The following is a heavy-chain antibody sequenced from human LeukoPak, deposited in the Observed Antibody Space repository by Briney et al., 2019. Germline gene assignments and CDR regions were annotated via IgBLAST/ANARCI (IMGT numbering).Heavy chain of an antibody. V-gene: IGHV4-34*01. CDR3: ARDGHYDILTGYFQD. CDR2: ITNSGTR. J-gene: IGHJ1*01. CDR1: GGSFSGYY. D-gene: IGHD3-9*01. Sequence: SETLSLTCAVYGGSFSGYYWSWIRQPPGKGLEWIGEITNSGTRNYNPSLKSRVTISVERSKRQFSLKVNSVTAADTAVYYCARDGHYDILTGYFQDWGQGTLVTVSS.